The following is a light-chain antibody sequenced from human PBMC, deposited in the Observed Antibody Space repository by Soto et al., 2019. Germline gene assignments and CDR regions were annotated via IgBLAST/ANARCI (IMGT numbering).Light chain of an antibody. V-gene: IGKV3-20*01. CDR1: QSVRDRY. Sequence: EIVLTQTPGTLSLSPGERATLSCRASQSVRDRYLAWYQQKPGQAPSLLIYDTSTRATGVPDRSSGSGSGTDFTLTISRLEPEDFALYYCQQYGGSPITFGQGTRLEIK. CDR3: QQYGGSPIT. J-gene: IGKJ5*01. CDR2: DTS.